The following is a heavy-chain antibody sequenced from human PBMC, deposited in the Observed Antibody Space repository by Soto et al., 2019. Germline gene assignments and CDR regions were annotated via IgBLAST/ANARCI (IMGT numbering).Heavy chain of an antibody. V-gene: IGHV1-58*01. CDR3: AAMKYYYDSSGSEIDY. CDR1: GFTFTSSA. D-gene: IGHD3-22*01. CDR2: IVVGSGNT. Sequence: SVKVSCKASGFTFTSSAVQWVRQARGQRLEWIGWIVVGSGNTNYARKFQERVTITRDMSTSTAYMELSSLRSEDTAVYYCAAMKYYYDSSGSEIDYWGQGTLVTVSS. J-gene: IGHJ4*02.